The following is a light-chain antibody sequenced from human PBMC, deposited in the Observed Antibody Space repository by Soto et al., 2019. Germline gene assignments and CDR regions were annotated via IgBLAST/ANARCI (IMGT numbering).Light chain of an antibody. Sequence: QSVLTQPPSASGSPGQSITISCSGTSSDVGRYNYVSWYQQRPGKAPKLIICGVSERPSGVPDRFSGSKSGNTASLTVSGLQADDEADYYCSSYSDSNNLYVFGTGTKVTVL. V-gene: IGLV2-8*01. CDR3: SSYSDSNNLYV. CDR2: GVS. CDR1: SSDVGRYNY. J-gene: IGLJ1*01.